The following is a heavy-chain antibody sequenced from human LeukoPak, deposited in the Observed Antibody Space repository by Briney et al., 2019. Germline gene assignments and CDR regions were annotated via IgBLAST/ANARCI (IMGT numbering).Heavy chain of an antibody. V-gene: IGHV4-34*01. D-gene: IGHD3-22*01. J-gene: IGHJ3*02. CDR3: ARQSPGDYDSREDAFDI. CDR2: INHSGST. Sequence: SETLSLTCAVYGGSFSGYYWSWIRQPPGKGLEWIGEINHSGSTNYNPSLKSRVTISVDTSKNQFSLKLSSVTAADTAVYYCARQSPGDYDSREDAFDIWGQGTMVTVSS. CDR1: GGSFSGYY.